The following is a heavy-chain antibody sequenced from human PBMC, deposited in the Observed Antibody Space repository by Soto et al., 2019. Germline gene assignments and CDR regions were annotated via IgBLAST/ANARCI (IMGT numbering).Heavy chain of an antibody. D-gene: IGHD5-12*01. CDR3: ARAEATRPHYYYYYGMDV. J-gene: IGHJ6*02. CDR1: GGTFSSYA. CDR2: IILIFGTA. V-gene: IGHV1-69*06. Sequence: GASVKVSCKASGGTFSSYAISWVRQAPGQGLEWMGGIILIFGTANYAQMFQGRVTIIADKSSSTSYMELSSLISEDTALYYCARAEATRPHYYYYYGMDVWGQGTTVTVSS.